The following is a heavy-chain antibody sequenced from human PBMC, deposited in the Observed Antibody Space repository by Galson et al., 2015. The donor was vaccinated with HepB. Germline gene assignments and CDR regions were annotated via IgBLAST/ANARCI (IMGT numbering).Heavy chain of an antibody. Sequence: SLRLSCAASGFTFSDYYMSWIRQAPGKGLEWVSYISSSSSYTNYADSVKGRFTISRDNAKNSLYLQMNSLRAEDTAVYHCARLGIAAAGAFDIWGQGTMVTVSS. CDR1: GFTFSDYY. CDR2: ISSSSSYT. J-gene: IGHJ3*02. V-gene: IGHV3-11*06. CDR3: ARLGIAAAGAFDI. D-gene: IGHD6-13*01.